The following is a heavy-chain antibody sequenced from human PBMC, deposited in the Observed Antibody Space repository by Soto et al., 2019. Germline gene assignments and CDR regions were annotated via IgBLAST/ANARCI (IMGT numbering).Heavy chain of an antibody. D-gene: IGHD1-1*01. J-gene: IGHJ5*02. Sequence: EVHLVESGEGLVQPGGSLRLSCAASGFTFSSYWMHWVRQAPGKGLVWVSRINADGTTTTYADSVKGRFTISRDNAKNTVYLQMDSLRAEDTAVYFCATVATHSYNWVDPWGQGTLVTISS. CDR1: GFTFSSYW. CDR2: INADGTTT. CDR3: ATVATHSYNWVDP. V-gene: IGHV3-74*01.